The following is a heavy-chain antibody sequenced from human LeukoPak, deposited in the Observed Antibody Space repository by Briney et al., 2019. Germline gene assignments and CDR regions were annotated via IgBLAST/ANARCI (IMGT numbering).Heavy chain of an antibody. Sequence: SETLSLTCTVSGGSISSTLYFWGWIRQSPDKGPEWIGSIYYTGTTYYNQSLNSRLTISVDTSRNQYSLTLTSVTAADTALYFCARARRDGHTDGFDIWGQGTMVTVSS. V-gene: IGHV4-39*07. CDR2: IYYTGTT. J-gene: IGHJ3*02. CDR1: GGSISSTLYF. CDR3: ARARRDGHTDGFDI. D-gene: IGHD5-24*01.